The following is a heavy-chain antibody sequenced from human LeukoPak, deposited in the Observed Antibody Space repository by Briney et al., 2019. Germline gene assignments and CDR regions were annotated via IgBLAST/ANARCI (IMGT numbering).Heavy chain of an antibody. CDR3: AREVVTAYNWFDP. J-gene: IGHJ5*02. Sequence: GRSLRLSCAASGFTFSSYAMHWVRQAPGKGLERVAVISYDGSNKYYADSVKGRFTISRDNSKNTLYLQMNSLRAEDTAVYYCAREVVTAYNWFDPWGQGTLVTVSS. V-gene: IGHV3-30-3*01. D-gene: IGHD2-21*02. CDR1: GFTFSSYA. CDR2: ISYDGSNK.